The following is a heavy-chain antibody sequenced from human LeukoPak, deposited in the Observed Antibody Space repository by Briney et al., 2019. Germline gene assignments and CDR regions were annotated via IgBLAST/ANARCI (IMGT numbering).Heavy chain of an antibody. J-gene: IGHJ3*02. Sequence: SETLSLTCTVSGGSISSSSYYWGWIRQPPGKGLEWIGSIYYSGSTYYNPSLKSRVTISVDTSKNQFSLKLSSVTAADTAVYYCARGERMIVAFDIWGQGTMVTVSS. CDR2: IYYSGST. CDR1: GGSISSSSYY. CDR3: ARGERMIVAFDI. V-gene: IGHV4-39*01. D-gene: IGHD1-1*01.